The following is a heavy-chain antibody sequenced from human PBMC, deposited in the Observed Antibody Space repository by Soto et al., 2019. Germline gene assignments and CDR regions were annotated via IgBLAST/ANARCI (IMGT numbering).Heavy chain of an antibody. CDR1: GGYFRGYY. D-gene: IGHD7-27*01. Sequence: SEPLSLTCAVYGGYFRGYYWRWIRQPPGKGLEWIGEINHRGSTNYNPSLKSRVTISVDTSKNQFSLKLRAVTAADTAVYYCARLVTGDRTAAFDIWGQGTMVTVSS. CDR2: INHRGST. V-gene: IGHV4-34*01. J-gene: IGHJ3*02. CDR3: ARLVTGDRTAAFDI.